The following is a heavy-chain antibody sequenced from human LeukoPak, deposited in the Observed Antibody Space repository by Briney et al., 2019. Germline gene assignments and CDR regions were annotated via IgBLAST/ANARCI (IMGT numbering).Heavy chain of an antibody. Sequence: GRSLRLSCAASGFTFSSYGMHWVRQAPGKGLEWVAVIWYDGSNKYYADSVKGRFTISRDNSENTLYLQMNSLRAEDTAVYYCARGSAAGTYFDYWGQGTLVTVSS. D-gene: IGHD6-13*01. CDR3: ARGSAAGTYFDY. J-gene: IGHJ4*02. V-gene: IGHV3-33*01. CDR2: IWYDGSNK. CDR1: GFTFSSYG.